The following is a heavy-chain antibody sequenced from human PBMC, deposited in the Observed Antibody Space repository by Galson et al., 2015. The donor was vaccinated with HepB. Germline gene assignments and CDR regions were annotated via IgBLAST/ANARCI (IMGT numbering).Heavy chain of an antibody. Sequence: SVKVSCKASGYTFTSYGISWVRQAPGQGLEWMGWISAYNGNTNYAQKLQGRVTMTTDTSTSTAYMELRSLRSDDTAVYYCARDGCSSTSCYAVEYFQHWGQGTLVTVSS. D-gene: IGHD2-2*01. J-gene: IGHJ1*01. V-gene: IGHV1-18*01. CDR1: GYTFTSYG. CDR3: ARDGCSSTSCYAVEYFQH. CDR2: ISAYNGNT.